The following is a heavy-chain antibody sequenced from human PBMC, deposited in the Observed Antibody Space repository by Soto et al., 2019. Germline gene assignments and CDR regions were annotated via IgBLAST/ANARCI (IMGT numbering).Heavy chain of an antibody. Sequence: GGSLRLSCAASGFTFSSYAMSWVRQAPGKGLEWVSVISGSGGSTYYADSVKGRFTISRDNSNNRLYLQMNSLRAEDTAIYYCAKRTLSGYFDYWGQGTLVTVSS. CDR3: AKRTLSGYFDY. J-gene: IGHJ4*02. CDR2: ISGSGGST. V-gene: IGHV3-23*01. CDR1: GFTFSSYA.